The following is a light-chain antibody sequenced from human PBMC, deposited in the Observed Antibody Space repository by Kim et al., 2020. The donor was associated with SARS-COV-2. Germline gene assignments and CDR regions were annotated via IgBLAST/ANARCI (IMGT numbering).Light chain of an antibody. CDR2: HIS. Sequence: EIVLTQSPATLSLSPGERATLSCRASQRVSTYFDWYQQKPGQAPRLLITHISNRATGIPARFSVSGSGTDFTLTISSLEPEDVAVYYCQQRDSWPRTFGGGTKVDIK. V-gene: IGKV3-11*01. CDR1: QRVSTY. CDR3: QQRDSWPRT. J-gene: IGKJ4*01.